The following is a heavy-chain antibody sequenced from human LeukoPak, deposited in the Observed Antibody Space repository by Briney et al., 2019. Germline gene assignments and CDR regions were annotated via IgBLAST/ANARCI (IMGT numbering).Heavy chain of an antibody. CDR2: IYHSGTT. CDR3: ARQGGSNSPYYYYYMDV. D-gene: IGHD6-13*01. Sequence: PSETLSLTCAVSGYSISRGYYWGWFRQPPGKGPEWIGCIYHSGTTYYNPSLKSRVTISVDTSKNQFSPMISSVTAADAAVYYCARQGGSNSPYYYYYMDVWGKGTTVTVSS. J-gene: IGHJ6*03. V-gene: IGHV4-38-2*01. CDR1: GYSISRGYY.